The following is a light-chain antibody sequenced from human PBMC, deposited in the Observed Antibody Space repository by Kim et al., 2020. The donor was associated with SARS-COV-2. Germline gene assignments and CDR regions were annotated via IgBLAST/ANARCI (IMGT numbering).Light chain of an antibody. CDR3: SSYTSSTTRV. J-gene: IGLJ1*01. V-gene: IGLV2-14*03. Sequence: GQSSTISCTGTSSDVGGYNSVSWYQQHPGSAPKLMIYDVSNRPSGVSSRFSGSKSGNTASLTISGLQAEDEAEYYCSSYTSSTTRVFGSGTKVTVL. CDR1: SSDVGGYNS. CDR2: DVS.